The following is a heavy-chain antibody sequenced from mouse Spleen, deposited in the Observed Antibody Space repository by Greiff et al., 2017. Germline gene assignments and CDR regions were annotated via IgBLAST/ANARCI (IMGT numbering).Heavy chain of an antibody. Sequence: EVKLVESGGGLVKPGGSLKLSCAASGFTFSSYAMSWVRQTPEKRLEWVATISSGGSYTYYPDSVKGRFTISRDNAKNTLYLQMSSLRSEDTAMYYCARPKLGRRYFDYWGQGTTLTVSS. CDR2: ISSGGSYT. CDR1: GFTFSSYA. CDR3: ARPKLGRRYFDY. J-gene: IGHJ2*01. D-gene: IGHD4-1*01. V-gene: IGHV5-9-1*01.